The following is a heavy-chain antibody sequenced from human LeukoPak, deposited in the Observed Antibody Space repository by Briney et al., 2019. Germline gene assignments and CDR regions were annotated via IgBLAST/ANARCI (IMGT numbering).Heavy chain of an antibody. CDR1: GYTLTAYY. Sequence: ASVKVSCKASGYTLTAYYMHWVRHAPGQGLEWIGWIDSKNGDTKHAQKFQSRLTITRDTSIGIASMELRSLTSDDTAVYCASEAYCSGGRCSVQRVASWGQGTPVTVSS. D-gene: IGHD2-15*01. CDR3: ASEAYCSGGRCSVQRVAS. CDR2: IDSKNGDT. J-gene: IGHJ5*02. V-gene: IGHV1-2*02.